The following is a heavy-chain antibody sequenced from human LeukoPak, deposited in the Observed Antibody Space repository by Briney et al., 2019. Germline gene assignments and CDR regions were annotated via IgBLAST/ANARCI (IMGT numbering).Heavy chain of an antibody. V-gene: IGHV4-38-2*01. D-gene: IGHD3-10*01. CDR3: ASGYGSGSYRYYYGMDV. CDR1: GYSISSGYY. Sequence: SETLSLTCAVSGYSISSGYYWGWIRQPPGKGLEWIGSIYHSGSTYYNPSLKSRVTISVDTSKNQFSLKLSSVTAADTAVYYYASGYGSGSYRYYYGMDVWGKGTTVTVSS. J-gene: IGHJ6*04. CDR2: IYHSGST.